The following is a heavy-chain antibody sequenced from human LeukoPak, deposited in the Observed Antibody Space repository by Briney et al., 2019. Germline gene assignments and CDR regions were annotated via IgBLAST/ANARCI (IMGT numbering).Heavy chain of an antibody. CDR1: GFTFSNYS. J-gene: IGHJ4*02. CDR2: ISDDFGT. V-gene: IGHV3-23*01. D-gene: IGHD2-2*01. Sequence: GGSLRLSCAASGFTFSNYSMNWVRQAPGKGLEWVSAISDDFGTYHADSVKGRFTISRDNSRNTLYLQMTSLRAEDTAVYYCARGNSGHCTGATCYALDYWGQGTLVTVSS. CDR3: ARGNSGHCTGATCYALDY.